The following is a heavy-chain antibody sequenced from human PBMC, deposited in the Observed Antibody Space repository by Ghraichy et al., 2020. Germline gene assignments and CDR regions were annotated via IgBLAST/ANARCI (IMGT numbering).Heavy chain of an antibody. J-gene: IGHJ4*02. CDR2: TYYRSKWYN. V-gene: IGHV6-1*01. Sequence: SQTLSLTCAISGDSVSGNSAAWNWIRQSPSRGLEWLGRTYYRSKWYNDYAESVKSRITINPDTSKNQFSLQLRSVTPEDTAVYYCAREGITVYCTVGGICYDYFDYWGQGTLVTVSS. CDR1: GDSVSGNSAA. CDR3: AREGITVYCTVGGICYDYFDY. D-gene: IGHD2-8*02.